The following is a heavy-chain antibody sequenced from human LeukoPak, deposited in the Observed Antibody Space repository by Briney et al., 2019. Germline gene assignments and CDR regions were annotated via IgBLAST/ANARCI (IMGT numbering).Heavy chain of an antibody. CDR3: AKSQQYCSSTSCLPDY. J-gene: IGHJ4*02. CDR1: GFTFSSYG. D-gene: IGHD2-2*01. CDR2: ISGSGGST. Sequence: GGSLRLSCAASGFTFSSYGMSWVRQAPGKGLEWVSAISGSGGSTYYADSVKGRFTISRDNSKNTLYLQMNSLRAEDTAVYYCAKSQQYCSSTSCLPDYWGQGTLVTVSS. V-gene: IGHV3-23*01.